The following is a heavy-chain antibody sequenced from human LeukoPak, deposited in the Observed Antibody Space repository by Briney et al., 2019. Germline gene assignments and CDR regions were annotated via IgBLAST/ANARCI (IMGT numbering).Heavy chain of an antibody. D-gene: IGHD2-15*01. Sequence: SQTLSPTCAVYGESFSGYYWSWIRQSPGKGLEWIGEINHSGTTNYNPSLESRVTISVDTAKNQFSLKLRSVTAADTSVYFCARTQSFLLVYYYYYLDVWGKGTTVTVS. V-gene: IGHV4-34*01. J-gene: IGHJ6*03. CDR2: INHSGTT. CDR3: ARTQSFLLVYYYYYLDV. CDR1: GESFSGYY.